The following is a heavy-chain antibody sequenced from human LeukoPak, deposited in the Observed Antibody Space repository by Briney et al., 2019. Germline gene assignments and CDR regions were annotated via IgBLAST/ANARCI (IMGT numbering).Heavy chain of an antibody. CDR3: ARDLIAVAGKGY. CDR2: INPNSGGT. CDR1: GYTFTGYY. J-gene: IGHJ4*02. Sequence: ASVKVSCKASGYTFTGYYMHWVRQAPGQGLEWMGWINPNSGGTSYAQKFQGRVTMTRDTSISTAYMELSRLRSDDTAVYYCARDLIAVAGKGYWGQGTLVTVSS. V-gene: IGHV1-2*02. D-gene: IGHD6-19*01.